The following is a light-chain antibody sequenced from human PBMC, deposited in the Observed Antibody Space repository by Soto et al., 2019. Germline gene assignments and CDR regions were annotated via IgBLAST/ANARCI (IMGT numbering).Light chain of an antibody. V-gene: IGLV2-11*01. Sequence: QSALTQPRSASGSPGQSITISCTGTSSHVGGYNCVSWYQQHPAKAPKLIIFDVSKRPSGVPNRFSGSKSGNTASLTTSGLRAEDEADYYCCSYVGRNTYVFGTGTKVTVL. CDR1: SSHVGGYNC. CDR3: CSYVGRNTYV. CDR2: DVS. J-gene: IGLJ1*01.